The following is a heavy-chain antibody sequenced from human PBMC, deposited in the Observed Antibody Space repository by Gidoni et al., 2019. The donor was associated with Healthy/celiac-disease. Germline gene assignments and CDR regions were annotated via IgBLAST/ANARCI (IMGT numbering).Heavy chain of an antibody. Sequence: QVQLVESGVGVVQPGRSLSRSCAASGFTFSSYGMHWVRQAPGKGLEWVAVISYDGSNKYYADSVKGRFTISRDNSKNTLYLQMNSLRAEDTAVYYCAKDLYSGTYWGYGMDVWGQGTTVTVSS. V-gene: IGHV3-30*18. J-gene: IGHJ6*02. CDR2: ISYDGSNK. CDR3: AKDLYSGTYWGYGMDV. CDR1: GFTFSSYG. D-gene: IGHD3-10*02.